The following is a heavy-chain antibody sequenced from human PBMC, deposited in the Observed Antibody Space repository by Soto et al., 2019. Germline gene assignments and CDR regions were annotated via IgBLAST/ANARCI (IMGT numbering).Heavy chain of an antibody. Sequence: QVQLVESGGGVVQPGRSLRLSCAASGFTFSSYGMHWVRQAPGKGLEWVAVIWYDGSNKYYADSVKGRFTISRDNSKNTLYLQMNSLRAEDTAMYYCTTHTKREMATNLVDYWGQGTLVTVSS. J-gene: IGHJ4*02. V-gene: IGHV3-33*01. CDR2: IWYDGSNK. CDR3: TTHTKREMATNLVDY. CDR1: GFTFSSYG. D-gene: IGHD5-12*01.